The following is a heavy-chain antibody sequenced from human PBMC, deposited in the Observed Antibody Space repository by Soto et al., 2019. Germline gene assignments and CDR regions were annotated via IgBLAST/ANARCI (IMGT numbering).Heavy chain of an antibody. CDR1: GFTFSLYF. CDR2: IKPDGSEQ. V-gene: IGHV3-7*01. Sequence: GGSLRLSCAASGFTFSLYFIHWVRQAPGKGPEWVATIKPDGSEQDYVEFVKGRFTISRDNAKNSLYLQMNSLRAEDTAVYYCATVPWTAAASWGQGTLVTVSS. D-gene: IGHD6-13*01. CDR3: ATVPWTAAAS. J-gene: IGHJ5*02.